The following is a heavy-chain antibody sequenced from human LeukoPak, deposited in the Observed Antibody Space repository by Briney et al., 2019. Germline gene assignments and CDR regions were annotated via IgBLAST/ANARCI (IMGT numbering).Heavy chain of an antibody. CDR2: IRYDGSNK. V-gene: IGHV3-30*02. CDR1: GFTFSSLG. J-gene: IGHJ3*02. D-gene: IGHD6-19*01. Sequence: GGSLRLSWLASGFTFSSLGMHWVRQAPGKGLEWVAFIRYDGSNKYYADSVKGRFTISRENSKNTLYLQLNSLKAEDTAVYYCVQDNDQWVVWDDAFDIWGQGTMVTVSS. CDR3: VQDNDQWVVWDDAFDI.